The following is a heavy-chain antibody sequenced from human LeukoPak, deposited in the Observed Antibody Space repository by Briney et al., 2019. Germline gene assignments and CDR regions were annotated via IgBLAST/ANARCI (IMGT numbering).Heavy chain of an antibody. CDR2: ISYDGSNK. V-gene: IGHV3-30-3*01. CDR1: GFTFSSYA. CDR3: ARGGAARPYYYYYGMDV. Sequence: GGSLRLSCAASGFTFSSYAMHWVRQAPGKGLEWVAVISYDGSNKYYADSVKGRFTISRDNSKNTLYPQMNSLRAEDTAVYYCARGGAARPYYYYYGMDVWGQGTTVTVSS. J-gene: IGHJ6*02. D-gene: IGHD6-6*01.